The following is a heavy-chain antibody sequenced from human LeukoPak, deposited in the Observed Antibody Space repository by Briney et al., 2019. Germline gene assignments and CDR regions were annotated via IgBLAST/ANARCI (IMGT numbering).Heavy chain of an antibody. J-gene: IGHJ4*02. D-gene: IGHD1-26*01. V-gene: IGHV3-74*01. Sequence: RGSLRLSCAASGFTFSSYWMHWVRQAPEKGLVWVSRINSDGSSTSYADSVKGRFTISRDNAKNTLYLQMNSLRAEDTAVYYCARAPEWEPPLDYWGQGTLVTVSS. CDR1: GFTFSSYW. CDR2: INSDGSST. CDR3: ARAPEWEPPLDY.